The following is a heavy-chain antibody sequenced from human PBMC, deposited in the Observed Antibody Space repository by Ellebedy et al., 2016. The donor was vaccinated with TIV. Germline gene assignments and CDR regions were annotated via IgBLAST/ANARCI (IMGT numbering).Heavy chain of an antibody. Sequence: PGGSLRLSCAGSGYSFSSYDMHWVRQAPGKGLEWVALISYDANNKYYADSVKGRFTISRDNSKNTLYLQMNSLRAEDSAVYYCARDDEYRFDYWGQGALVTVSS. CDR1: GYSFSSYD. CDR2: ISYDANNK. V-gene: IGHV3-30*03. D-gene: IGHD2/OR15-2a*01. CDR3: ARDDEYRFDY. J-gene: IGHJ4*02.